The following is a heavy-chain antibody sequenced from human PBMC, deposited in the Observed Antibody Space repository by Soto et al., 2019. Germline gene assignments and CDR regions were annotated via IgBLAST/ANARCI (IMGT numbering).Heavy chain of an antibody. D-gene: IGHD3-22*01. J-gene: IGHJ3*02. CDR2: IYPGDSDT. Sequence: PGESLKISCKGSGYSFTSYWIGWVRQMPGEGLEWMGIIYPGDSDTRYSPSFQGQVTISADKSISTAYLQWSSLKASDTAMYYCARRAYDSSVRGAFDIWGQGTMVTVSS. CDR1: GYSFTSYW. CDR3: ARRAYDSSVRGAFDI. V-gene: IGHV5-51*01.